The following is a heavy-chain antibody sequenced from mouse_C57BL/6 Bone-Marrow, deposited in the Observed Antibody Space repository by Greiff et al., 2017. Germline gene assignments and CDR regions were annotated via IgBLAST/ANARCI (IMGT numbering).Heavy chain of an antibody. CDR3: ASIITTVVAPDY. Sequence: EVQLVESGGDLVKPGGSLKLSCAASGFTFSSYGMSWVRQTPDKRLEWVATISSGGSYTYYPDSVKGRFTISRDNDKNTLYLQMSSLKSEETAMYYCASIITTVVAPDYWGQGTSVTVSS. D-gene: IGHD1-1*01. CDR1: GFTFSSYG. V-gene: IGHV5-6*01. CDR2: ISSGGSYT. J-gene: IGHJ4*01.